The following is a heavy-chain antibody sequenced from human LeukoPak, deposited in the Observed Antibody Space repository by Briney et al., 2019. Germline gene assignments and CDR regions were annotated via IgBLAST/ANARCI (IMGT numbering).Heavy chain of an antibody. D-gene: IGHD2-2*01. V-gene: IGHV4-34*01. J-gene: IGHJ5*02. CDR3: ARDPANSYCSSTSCLSFRFGFDP. CDR1: GGSFSGYY. CDR2: INHSGST. Sequence: SETLSLTCAVYGGSFSGYYWSWIRQPPGKGLEWIGEINHSGSTNYNPSLKGRVTISVDTSKNQFSLKLSSVTAADTAVYYCARDPANSYCSSTSCLSFRFGFDPLGQGTLVTVSS.